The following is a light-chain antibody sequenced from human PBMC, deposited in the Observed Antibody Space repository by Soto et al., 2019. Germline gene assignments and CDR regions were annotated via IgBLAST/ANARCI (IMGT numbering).Light chain of an antibody. CDR3: QQRSNWVWT. CDR2: DAS. Sequence: EIVLTQSPATLSLSPGERATLSCRASQSVSSYLAWYQQKPGQAPRLLIYDASNRATGIPARSSGSGSGTDFTLTISSLEPEDFAVYYCQQRSNWVWTFGQGTKV. J-gene: IGKJ1*01. V-gene: IGKV3-11*01. CDR1: QSVSSY.